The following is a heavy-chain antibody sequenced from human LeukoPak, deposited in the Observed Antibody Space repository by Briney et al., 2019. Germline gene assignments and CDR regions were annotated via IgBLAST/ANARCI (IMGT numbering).Heavy chain of an antibody. CDR3: ARDGNCGDDCYSMDV. Sequence: SVKVSCKASGGTFSSYAISWVRQAPGQGLEWTGRIIPISGIANYAQKFQGRVTITADKSTSTAYMELSSLRSEDTAVYYCARDGNCGDDCYSMDVWGQGTTVTVSS. V-gene: IGHV1-69*04. D-gene: IGHD2-21*02. J-gene: IGHJ6*02. CDR2: IIPISGIA. CDR1: GGTFSSYA.